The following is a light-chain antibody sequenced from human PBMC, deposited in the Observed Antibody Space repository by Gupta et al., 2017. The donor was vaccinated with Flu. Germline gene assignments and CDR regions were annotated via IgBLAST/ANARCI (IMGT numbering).Light chain of an antibody. CDR3: QQRSNCPLT. J-gene: IGKJ4*01. CDR2: DAS. CDR1: QSVSSY. Sequence: ETVLPHSPPTLSLSPGERATLSCRASQSVSSYLAWYQQKPGRAPRLLIYDASNRATGIPARFSGSGSGTDFTLTISSLEPEDFAVYYCQQRSNCPLTFGGGTKVEIK. V-gene: IGKV3-11*01.